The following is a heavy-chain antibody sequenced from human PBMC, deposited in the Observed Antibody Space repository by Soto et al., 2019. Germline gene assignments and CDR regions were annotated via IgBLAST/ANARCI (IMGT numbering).Heavy chain of an antibody. V-gene: IGHV5-51*01. Sequence: GESLKTSCQCSGYRFTSYWIGWVRQMPGKGLEWMGIIYPGDSDTSYSPSFQGQVTISADKSISTAYLQWSSLKASDTAMYYCARRGRDIVVVPAAMGTYYYYGMDVWGQGTTVTVSS. CDR3: ARRGRDIVVVPAAMGTYYYYGMDV. D-gene: IGHD2-2*01. J-gene: IGHJ6*02. CDR2: IYPGDSDT. CDR1: GYRFTSYW.